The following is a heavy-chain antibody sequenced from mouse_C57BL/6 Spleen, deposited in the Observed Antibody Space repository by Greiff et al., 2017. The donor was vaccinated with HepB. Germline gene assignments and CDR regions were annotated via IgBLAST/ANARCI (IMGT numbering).Heavy chain of an antibody. CDR1: GYTFTSYW. Sequence: QVQLQQPGAELVRPGSSVKLSCKASGYTFTSYWMHWVKQRPIQGLEWIGNIDPSDSETHYNQKFKDKATLTVDKSSSTAYMQLSSLTSEDSAVYYCARGWLRRETPFDYWGQGTTLTVSS. CDR2: IDPSDSET. CDR3: ARGWLRRETPFDY. V-gene: IGHV1-52*01. D-gene: IGHD2-2*01. J-gene: IGHJ2*01.